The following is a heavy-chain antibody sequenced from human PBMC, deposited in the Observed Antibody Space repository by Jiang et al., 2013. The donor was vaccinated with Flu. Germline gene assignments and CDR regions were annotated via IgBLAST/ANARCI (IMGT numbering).Heavy chain of an antibody. V-gene: IGHV5-51*01. D-gene: IGHD3-9*01. CDR3: ARPGGYDILTGYPYYFDY. J-gene: IGHJ4*02. CDR2: IYPGDSDT. Sequence: LEWMGIIYPGDSDTRYSPSFQGQVTISADKSISTAYLQWSSLKASDTAMYYCARPGGYDILTGYPYYFDYWGQGTLVTVSS.